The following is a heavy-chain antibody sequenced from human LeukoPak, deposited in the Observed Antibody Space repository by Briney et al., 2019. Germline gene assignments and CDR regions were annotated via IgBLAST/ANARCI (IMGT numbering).Heavy chain of an antibody. J-gene: IGHJ6*03. CDR3: ARGLEMADNENYYYYYMDV. CDR2: TYYRSKWYN. CDR1: GDSVSSNSAA. Sequence: SQTLSLTCAISGDSVSSNSAAWNWIRQSPSRGLEWLGRTYYRSKWYNDYAVSVKSRITINPDTSKNQFSLQLNSVTPEDTAVYYCARGLEMADNENYYYYYMDVWGKGTTVTVSS. V-gene: IGHV6-1*01. D-gene: IGHD5-24*01.